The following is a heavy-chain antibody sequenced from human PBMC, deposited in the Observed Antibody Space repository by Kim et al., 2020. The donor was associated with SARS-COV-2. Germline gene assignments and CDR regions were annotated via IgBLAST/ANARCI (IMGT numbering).Heavy chain of an antibody. Sequence: YYADSVKGHFTISRDNSKNTAYQQINGLRGDDTGMYFCAKSPQGDSPRPDHWGQGTLVTVS. J-gene: IGHJ4*02. CDR3: AKSPQGDSPRPDH. D-gene: IGHD3-16*01. V-gene: IGHV3-23*01.